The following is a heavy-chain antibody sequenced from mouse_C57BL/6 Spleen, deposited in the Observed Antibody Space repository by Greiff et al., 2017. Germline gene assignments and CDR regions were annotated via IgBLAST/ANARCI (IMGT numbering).Heavy chain of an antibody. J-gene: IGHJ2*01. CDR2: ISSGSSTI. Sequence: DVQLVESGGGLVKPGGSLKLSCAASGFTFSDYGMHWVRQAPEKGLEWVAYISSGSSTIYYADTVKGRFTISRDNAKNTLFLQMTSLRSEDTAMCYCASNYCAYDDDYFDYWDQGTTLTGSS. D-gene: IGHD1-1*01. CDR3: ASNYCAYDDDYFDY. V-gene: IGHV5-17*01. CDR1: GFTFSDYG.